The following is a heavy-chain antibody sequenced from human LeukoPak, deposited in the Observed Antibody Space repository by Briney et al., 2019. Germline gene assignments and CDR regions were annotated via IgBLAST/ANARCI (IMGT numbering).Heavy chain of an antibody. Sequence: SETLSLTCTVSGGSISSSIYYWGWIRQSPEKGLEWIGSIYHSGSTYYNPSLKSRVTLSVDKSKNQFSLNVSSVTAADTAVYYCARAEVVGAHLRSGYFQHWGQGTLVIVSS. V-gene: IGHV4-39*07. J-gene: IGHJ1*01. CDR2: IYHSGST. CDR1: GGSISSSIYY. CDR3: ARAEVVGAHLRSGYFQH. D-gene: IGHD1-26*01.